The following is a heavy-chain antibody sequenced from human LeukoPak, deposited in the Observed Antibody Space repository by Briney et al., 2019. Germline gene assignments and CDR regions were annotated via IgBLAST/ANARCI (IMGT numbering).Heavy chain of an antibody. D-gene: IGHD1-7*01. CDR1: GYTFTGYY. Sequence: ASVKVSCKASGYTFTGYYMHWVRQAPGQGLEWMGWINPNSGGTNYAQKFQGRVTMTRDTSISTAYMELSRLRSDDTAVYYCARGRTGTPNWFDPWGQRTLVTVSS. CDR2: INPNSGGT. J-gene: IGHJ5*02. CDR3: ARGRTGTPNWFDP. V-gene: IGHV1-2*02.